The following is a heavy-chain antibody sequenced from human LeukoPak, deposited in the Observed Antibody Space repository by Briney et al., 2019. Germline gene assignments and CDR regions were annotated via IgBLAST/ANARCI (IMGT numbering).Heavy chain of an antibody. CDR2: FDPEDGET. D-gene: IGHD6-13*01. CDR3: ATDVRIAAAGIAFDWFDP. V-gene: IGHV1-24*01. CDR1: GYTLTELS. Sequence: GASVKVSCKVSGYTLTELSMHWVRQAPGKGLEWMGGFDPEDGETIYAQKFQGRVTMTEDTSTDTAYMELSSLRSEDTAVYYCATDVRIAAAGIAFDWFDPWGQGTLVTVSS. J-gene: IGHJ5*02.